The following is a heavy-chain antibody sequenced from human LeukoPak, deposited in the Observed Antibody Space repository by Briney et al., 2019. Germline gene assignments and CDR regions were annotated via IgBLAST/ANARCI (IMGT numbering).Heavy chain of an antibody. CDR1: GGSTSSSSYD. D-gene: IGHD1-26*01. CDR2: IHYSGST. CDR3: ARRGSGSYDS. V-gene: IGHV4-39*01. J-gene: IGHJ4*02. Sequence: SETLSLTRTVSGGSTSSSSYDWGWIRQPPGKGLEWIASIHYSGSTDYKPSLKSRVAISLDTSKNQFSLRLSSVTAADTAIYYCARRGSGSYDSWGQGTLVTVSS.